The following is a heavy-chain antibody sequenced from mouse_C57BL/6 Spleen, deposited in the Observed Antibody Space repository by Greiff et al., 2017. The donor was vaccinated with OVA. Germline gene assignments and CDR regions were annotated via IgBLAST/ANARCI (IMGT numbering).Heavy chain of an antibody. D-gene: IGHD4-1*01. CDR3: ARIELGSWFTY. Sequence: VQLQQSGPELVKPGASVKISCKASGYSFTGYYMNWVKQSPEKSLEWIGEINPSTGGTTYNQKFKAKATLTVDKSSSTAYMQLKSLTSEDSAVYYCARIELGSWFTYWGQGTLVTVSA. J-gene: IGHJ3*01. V-gene: IGHV1-42*01. CDR2: INPSTGGT. CDR1: GYSFTGYY.